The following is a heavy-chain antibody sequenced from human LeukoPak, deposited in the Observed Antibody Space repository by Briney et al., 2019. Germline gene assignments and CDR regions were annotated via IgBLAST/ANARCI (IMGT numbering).Heavy chain of an antibody. J-gene: IGHJ5*02. CDR1: GYTFTGYY. V-gene: IGHV1-2*02. Sequence: GASVKVSCKASGYTFTGYYMHWVRQAPGQGLEWMGWINPNSGGTNYAQKFQGRVTMTRDTSISTAYMELSRLRSDDTAVYYCSRYVYIKKHYRDYFKSFEPWGHSPLVNVSS. CDR3: SRYVYIKKHYRDYFKSFEP. D-gene: IGHD4-17*01. CDR2: INPNSGGT.